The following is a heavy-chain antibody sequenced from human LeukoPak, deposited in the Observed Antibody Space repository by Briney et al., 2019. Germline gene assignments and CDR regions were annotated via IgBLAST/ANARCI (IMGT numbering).Heavy chain of an antibody. CDR1: GGSFSGYY. CDR2: INHSGST. CDR3: ARGRLPSTYYYDSSGYYSDY. Sequence: SETLSLTCAVYGGSFSGYYWSWIREPPGKGLEWIGEINHSGSTNYNPSLKSRVTISVDTSKNQFSLKLSSVTAADTAVYYCARGRLPSTYYYDSSGYYSDYWGQGTLVTVSS. D-gene: IGHD3-22*01. J-gene: IGHJ4*02. V-gene: IGHV4-34*01.